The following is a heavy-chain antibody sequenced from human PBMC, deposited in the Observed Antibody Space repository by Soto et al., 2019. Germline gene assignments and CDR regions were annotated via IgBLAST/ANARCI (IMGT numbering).Heavy chain of an antibody. D-gene: IGHD3-10*01. CDR3: ARLSRPLWFAPFTVADYDYMEG. CDR2: VYHSGST. J-gene: IGHJ6*03. CDR1: SGSISSSNW. V-gene: IGHV4-4*02. Sequence: QVQLQESGPGLVKPSGTLSLTCAVSSGSISSSNWWRWVRQTPGKGLEWIGEVYHSGSTKYNPSLMSCVSSSVDNLPNQCSLNLSSVSATDTAVYYCARLSRPLWFAPFTVADYDYMEGWGKATTVTVSS.